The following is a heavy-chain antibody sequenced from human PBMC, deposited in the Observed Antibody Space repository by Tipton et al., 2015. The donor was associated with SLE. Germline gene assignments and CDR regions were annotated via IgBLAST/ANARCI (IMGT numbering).Heavy chain of an antibody. V-gene: IGHV4-34*01. CDR3: ASGGPEAFDI. J-gene: IGHJ3*02. CDR1: GFIFSNYV. D-gene: IGHD3/OR15-3a*01. CDR2: INHSGST. Sequence: LRLSCAASGFIFSNYVMHWVRQAPGKGLEWIGEINHSGSTNYNPSLKSRVTISVDTSKNQFSLKLSSVTAADTAVYYCASGGPEAFDIWGQGTMVTVSS.